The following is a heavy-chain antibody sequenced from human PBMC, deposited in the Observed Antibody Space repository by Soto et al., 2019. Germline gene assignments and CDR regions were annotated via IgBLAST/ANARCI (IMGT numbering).Heavy chain of an antibody. Sequence: GGSLRLSCVGSGFTFSGYSVNWVRQAPGRGLEWVAAISGSSTYIHHADSVRGRFTISRDNAKNSLYLQMNSLRAEDTAVYYCARDFTLGDVLDCWAQGTLVTVSS. V-gene: IGHV3-21*06. D-gene: IGHD3-16*01. CDR1: GFTFSGYS. J-gene: IGHJ4*02. CDR3: ARDFTLGDVLDC. CDR2: ISGSSTYI.